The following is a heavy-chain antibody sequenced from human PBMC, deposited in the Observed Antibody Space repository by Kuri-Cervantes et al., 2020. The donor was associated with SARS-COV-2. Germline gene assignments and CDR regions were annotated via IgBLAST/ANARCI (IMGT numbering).Heavy chain of an antibody. CDR1: GFTFSSYD. Sequence: LTCAASGFTFSSYDMHWVRQATGKGLEWVSAIGTAGDTYYPGSVKGRFTISRENAKNSLYLQMNSLRAGDTAVYYCARDGQYYYDSSGYYSDWYFDLWGRGTLVTVSS. CDR2: IGTAGDT. V-gene: IGHV3-13*04. J-gene: IGHJ2*01. CDR3: ARDGQYYYDSSGYYSDWYFDL. D-gene: IGHD3-22*01.